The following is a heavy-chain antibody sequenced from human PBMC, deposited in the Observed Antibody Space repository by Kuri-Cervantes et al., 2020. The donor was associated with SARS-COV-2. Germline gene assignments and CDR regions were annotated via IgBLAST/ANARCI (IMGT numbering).Heavy chain of an antibody. J-gene: IGHJ6*02. CDR1: GFTFSSYS. CDR3: AGGLAMVRSVDV. V-gene: IGHV3-53*01. CDR2: TYSGGNA. Sequence: GESPKISCAVSGFTFSSYSMNWVRQAPGKGLEWVSVTYSGGNAYYADSVKGRFTISTDDSKNTLYLQLNSLRAEDSAVYYCAGGLAMVRSVDVWGQGTTVTVSS. D-gene: IGHD3-10*01.